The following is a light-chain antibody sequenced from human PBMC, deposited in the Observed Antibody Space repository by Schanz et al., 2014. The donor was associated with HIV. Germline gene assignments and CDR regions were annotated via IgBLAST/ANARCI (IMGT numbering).Light chain of an antibody. CDR3: QQYGSSPL. CDR1: QSVSSSY. V-gene: IGKV3-20*01. J-gene: IGKJ1*01. CDR2: GAS. Sequence: EIVLTQSPGTLSLSPGERATLSCRASQSVSSSYFAWYQPKPGQAPRLLIYGASSRATGIPDRFSGSGSGTDFTLTISRLEPEDFAVYYCQQYGSSPLFGQGTKVEIK.